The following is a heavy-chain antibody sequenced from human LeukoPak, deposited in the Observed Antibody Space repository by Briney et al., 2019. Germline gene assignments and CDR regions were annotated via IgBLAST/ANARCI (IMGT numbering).Heavy chain of an antibody. CDR3: ANMIPILRHFDY. CDR2: ISDRGDTT. V-gene: IGHV3-23*01. J-gene: IGHJ4*02. Sequence: PGGSLRLSCAASGFTFSSYAMSWVRQAPGKGLEWVSTISDRGDTTYYADSVKGRFTISRDISKNTLVLQMNSLRAEDTAVYYCANMIPILRHFDYWGQGTLVTVSS. CDR1: GFTFSSYA. D-gene: IGHD3-22*01.